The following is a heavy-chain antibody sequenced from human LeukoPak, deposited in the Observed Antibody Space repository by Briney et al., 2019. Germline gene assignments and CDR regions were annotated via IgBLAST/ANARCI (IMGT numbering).Heavy chain of an antibody. D-gene: IGHD4-17*01. V-gene: IGHV3-9*01. J-gene: IGHJ4*02. CDR3: ARDSKGDYGDHGEDY. Sequence: GGSLRLSCAASGFIFDDYAMHWVRQTPGKGLEWVSSISWNSGNIDYADSVKGRFTISRDNAKNSLNLQMNSLRAEDTAVYYCARDSKGDYGDHGEDYWGQGTLVTVSS. CDR1: GFIFDDYA. CDR2: ISWNSGNI.